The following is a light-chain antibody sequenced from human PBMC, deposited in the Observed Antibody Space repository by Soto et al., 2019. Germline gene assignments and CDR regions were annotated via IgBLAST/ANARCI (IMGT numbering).Light chain of an antibody. CDR2: DAT. Sequence: DVQLIQSPSTLSASIGDRVTITCLVSQPIRDWVAWYQQKPGKAPKLLIYDATSSDSGVPSRFSGSGSETEFTLTISSLQPGDFATYYCQQYDSYSNTFGQGTRVEL. V-gene: IGKV1-5*01. CDR1: QPIRDW. CDR3: QQYDSYSNT. J-gene: IGKJ1*01.